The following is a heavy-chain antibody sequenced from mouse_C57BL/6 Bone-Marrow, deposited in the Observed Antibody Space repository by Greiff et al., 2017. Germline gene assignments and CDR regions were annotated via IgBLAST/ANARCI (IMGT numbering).Heavy chain of an antibody. CDR2: ISDGGSYT. Sequence: DVKLVESGGGLVKPGGSLKLSCAASGFTFSSYAMSWVRQTPEKRLEWVATISDGGSYTYYPDNVKGRFTFSRDNAKKNLSLQMSNLKSEDTAMYYCTRNVGPAWFAYWGQGTLVTVSA. CDR3: TRNVGPAWFAY. V-gene: IGHV5-4*03. CDR1: GFTFSSYA. J-gene: IGHJ3*01.